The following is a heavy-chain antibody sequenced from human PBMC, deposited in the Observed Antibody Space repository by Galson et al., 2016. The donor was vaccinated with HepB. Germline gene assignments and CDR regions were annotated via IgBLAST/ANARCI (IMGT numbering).Heavy chain of an antibody. CDR1: GFTFRSYD. CDR2: IGSSGDT. V-gene: IGHV3-13*01. CDR3: ARGTYYYDHRDAFDI. Sequence: LRLSCAASGFTFRSYDMHWVRQATGKGLEWVSVIGSSGDTYYTPSVKGRFTISRENAKNSLYLQMNSLRVGDTAVYYCARGTYYYDHRDAFDIWGQGTMVTVAS. D-gene: IGHD3-22*01. J-gene: IGHJ3*02.